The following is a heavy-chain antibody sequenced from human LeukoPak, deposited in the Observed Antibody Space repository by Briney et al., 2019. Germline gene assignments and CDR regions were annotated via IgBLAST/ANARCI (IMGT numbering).Heavy chain of an antibody. CDR2: IIPVFGTA. CDR1: GYTFTGYY. J-gene: IGHJ4*02. Sequence: ASVKVSCKASGYTFTGYYMHWVRQAPGQGLECMGGIIPVFGTANYAQKFHGRITITADESTSTVYMELSSLTSEDTAMYYCATDSSGSTGFDYWGQGILVTVSS. CDR3: ATDSSGSTGFDY. D-gene: IGHD3-22*01. V-gene: IGHV1-69*13.